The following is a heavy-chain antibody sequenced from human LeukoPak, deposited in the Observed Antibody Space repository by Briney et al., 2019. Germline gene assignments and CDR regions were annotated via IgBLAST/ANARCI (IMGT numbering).Heavy chain of an antibody. CDR3: ARGRPPDY. CDR2: IYTSGSA. V-gene: IGHV4-61*02. Sequence: TLSLTCTVSGGSISSDNYYWSWIRQPAGKGLEWIGRIYTSGSAKYNPSLKSRVTISIDTSKNQFSLKLGSVTAADTAVYYCARGRPPDYWGQGTLVTVSS. J-gene: IGHJ4*02. CDR1: GGSISSDNYY.